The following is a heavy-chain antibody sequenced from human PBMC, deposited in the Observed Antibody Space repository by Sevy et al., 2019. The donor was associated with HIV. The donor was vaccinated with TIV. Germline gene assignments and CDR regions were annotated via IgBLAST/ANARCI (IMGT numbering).Heavy chain of an antibody. CDR2: IWFDGSNK. D-gene: IGHD3-10*01. CDR1: GFTFSSYG. J-gene: IGHJ4*02. CDR3: AKGEGISGSHYNLPPFDD. V-gene: IGHV3-33*06. Sequence: GGSLRLSCAASGFTFSSYGMNWVRQAPGKGLEWVAVIWFDGSNKYYAESVKGRFTISRDNSKNTLYLQMNSLRAEDTAVYYCAKGEGISGSHYNLPPFDDWGQGTLVTVSS.